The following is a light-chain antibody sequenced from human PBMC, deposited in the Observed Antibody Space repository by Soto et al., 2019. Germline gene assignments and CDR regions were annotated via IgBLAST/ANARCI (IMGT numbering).Light chain of an antibody. J-gene: IGLJ1*01. CDR1: SSDVGGYNY. V-gene: IGLV2-23*02. CDR2: EVS. Sequence: QSVLTQPASVSGSPGQSITISCTGTSSDVGGYNYVSWYQQHPGKAPKLMIYEVSNRPSGVSNRFSGSKSGNTASLAISGLQAEDEADYYCFSYAGSTYVFGTGTKAPS. CDR3: FSYAGSTYV.